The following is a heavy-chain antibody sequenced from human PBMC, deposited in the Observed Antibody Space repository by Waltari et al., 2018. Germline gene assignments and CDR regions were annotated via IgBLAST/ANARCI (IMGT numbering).Heavy chain of an antibody. D-gene: IGHD6-13*01. J-gene: IGHJ3*02. Sequence: QVQLVQSGAEVKKPGASVKVSCKASGYTFTGYYMHWVRQAPGKGLWWRGLINPNSGGTTYAQRRQGRVTMTRDTSISTAYMELSRLRSDDTAVYYCARSQAGVDAFDIWGQGTMVTVSS. CDR3: ARSQAGVDAFDI. V-gene: IGHV1-2*06. CDR2: INPNSGGT. CDR1: GYTFTGYY.